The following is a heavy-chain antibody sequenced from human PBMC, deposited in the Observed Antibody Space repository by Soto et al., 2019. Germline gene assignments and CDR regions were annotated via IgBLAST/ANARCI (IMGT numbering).Heavy chain of an antibody. V-gene: IGHV4-30-4*01. D-gene: IGHD2-15*01. CDR3: VRGLAHCYPGNV. CDR2: IYDSGVT. J-gene: IGHJ3*01. Sequence: LSRTCCVSGAVSTSGENYWSWVREPAGKGVEWLGYIYDSGVTYYTPALKSRGTLSLDRSNNQGTLKLWTVTAADTAVHFCVRGLAHCYPGNVWGHGTLVTVSS. CDR1: GAVSTSGENY.